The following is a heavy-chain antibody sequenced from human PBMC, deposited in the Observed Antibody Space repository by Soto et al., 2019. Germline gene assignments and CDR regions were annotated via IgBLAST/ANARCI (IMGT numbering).Heavy chain of an antibody. CDR3: ASGGGWLQSLDFDY. Sequence: QVQLVQSGAEVKKPGASVKVSCKASGYTFTSYDINWVRQATGQGLEWMGWMNPNSGNTGYAQKFQGRVNITRNNSISTAYMELSSLRSEDTAVYYCASGGGWLQSLDFDYWGQGTLVTVSS. CDR1: GYTFTSYD. V-gene: IGHV1-8*01. D-gene: IGHD5-12*01. J-gene: IGHJ4*02. CDR2: MNPNSGNT.